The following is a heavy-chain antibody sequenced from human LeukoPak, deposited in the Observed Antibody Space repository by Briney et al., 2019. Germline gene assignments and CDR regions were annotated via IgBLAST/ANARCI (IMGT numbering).Heavy chain of an antibody. CDR3: ARLSGYDSRGYFDY. V-gene: IGHV4-39*01. CDR2: IFYSGST. CDR1: GGSISSSSYN. J-gene: IGHJ4*02. D-gene: IGHD5-12*01. Sequence: PSETLSLTCTVSGGSISSSSYNWGWIRQPPGKGREWIGSIFYSGSTYYNPSLKSRVTISVDTSKNQLSLQLSSVTAADTAVYYCARLSGYDSRGYFDYWGQGTLVTVSS.